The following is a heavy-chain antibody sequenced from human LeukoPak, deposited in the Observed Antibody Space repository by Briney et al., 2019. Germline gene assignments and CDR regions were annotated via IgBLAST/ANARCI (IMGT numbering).Heavy chain of an antibody. V-gene: IGHV3-74*01. CDR3: ARNNWGIDY. Sequence: GGSLRLSCVASGFTFSSHWMHWVRQVPGKVLVWVSRIEYEGGTTDYADSVEGRFTISRDNARNTLYLQMNSLRAEDTAIYYCARNNWGIDYWGLGTLVTVSS. CDR2: IEYEGGTT. D-gene: IGHD1/OR15-1a*01. CDR1: GFTFSSHW. J-gene: IGHJ4*01.